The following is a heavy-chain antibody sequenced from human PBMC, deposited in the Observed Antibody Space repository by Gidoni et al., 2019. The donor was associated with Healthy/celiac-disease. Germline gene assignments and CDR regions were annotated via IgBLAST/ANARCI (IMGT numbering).Heavy chain of an antibody. CDR1: GYSISSGYY. J-gene: IGHJ4*02. Sequence: QVQLQESGPGLVQPSETLSLTCAVSGYSISSGYYWGWIRQPPGKGLEWIGSIYHSGSTYYNPSLKSRVTISVDTSKNQFSLKLSSVTAADTAVYYCARAQKDYDILTGSDFDYWGQGTLVTVSS. D-gene: IGHD3-9*01. CDR2: IYHSGST. V-gene: IGHV4-38-2*01. CDR3: ARAQKDYDILTGSDFDY.